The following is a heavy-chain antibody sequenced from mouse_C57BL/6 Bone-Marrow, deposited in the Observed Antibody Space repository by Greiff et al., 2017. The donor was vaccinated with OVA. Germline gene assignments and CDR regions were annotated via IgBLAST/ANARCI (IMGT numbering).Heavy chain of an antibody. Sequence: QVQLQQSGAELVRPGASVKLSCKASGYTFTDYYINWVKQRPGQGLEWFARIYPGSGNTYYNEKFKGKATLTAEKSSSTAYMQLSSLTSEDSAVYFCATDLSWYFDVWGTGTTVTVSS. CDR1: GYTFTDYY. V-gene: IGHV1-76*01. CDR3: ATDLSWYFDV. CDR2: IYPGSGNT. J-gene: IGHJ1*03.